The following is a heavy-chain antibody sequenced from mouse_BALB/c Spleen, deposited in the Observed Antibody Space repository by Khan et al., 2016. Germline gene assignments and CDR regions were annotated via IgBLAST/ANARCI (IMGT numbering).Heavy chain of an antibody. CDR1: GFNIKDYY. Sequence: VQLQQPGAELVRSGASVNLSCTASGFNIKDYYIHWVKQRPEQGLEWIGWIDPENADTEYAPKFQGKATMTADTSSNTAYLQLNTLTSEDAAVYYGALYGNILAWFAYWGQGTLVTVSA. CDR3: ALYGNILAWFAY. CDR2: IDPENADT. J-gene: IGHJ3*01. V-gene: IGHV14-4*02. D-gene: IGHD2-1*01.